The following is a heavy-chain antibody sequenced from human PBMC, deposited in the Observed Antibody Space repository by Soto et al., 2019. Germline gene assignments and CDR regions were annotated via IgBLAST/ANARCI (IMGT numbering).Heavy chain of an antibody. J-gene: IGHJ4*02. CDR2: VNPILSMS. V-gene: IGHV1-69*02. CDR1: GDTFSFYT. Sequence: GASVKVSCKASGDTFSFYTINWVRQAPGLGLEWMGRVNPILSMSNYTQKFQDRITMTRDTSTSTVYMELSSLRSEDTAVYYCARSTMTFYYFDFWSQGTLVTVSS. CDR3: ARSTMTFYYFDF. D-gene: IGHD4-17*01.